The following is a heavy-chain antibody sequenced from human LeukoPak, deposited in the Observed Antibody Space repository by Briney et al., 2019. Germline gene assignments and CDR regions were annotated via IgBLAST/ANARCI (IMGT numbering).Heavy chain of an antibody. Sequence: GGSLRLSCAASGFTFSSYGMHWVRQAPGKGLEWVAVISYDGSNKYYADSVKGRFTTSRDNSKNTLYLQMNSLRAEDTAVYYCAKGARGYSGYDPPYYFDYWGQGTLVTVSS. V-gene: IGHV3-30*18. CDR1: GFTFSSYG. CDR3: AKGARGYSGYDPPYYFDY. CDR2: ISYDGSNK. D-gene: IGHD5-12*01. J-gene: IGHJ4*02.